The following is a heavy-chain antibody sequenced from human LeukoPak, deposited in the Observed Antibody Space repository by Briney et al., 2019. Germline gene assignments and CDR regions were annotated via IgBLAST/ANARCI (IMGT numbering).Heavy chain of an antibody. Sequence: TSSETLSLTCTVSSGSISSSTYHWGRLRQPPGKGLEWIGSIFYTGTTYYNPSLRSRVTISVNTSKNQFSLRLSSVTAADTAVYYCAGEYSSAAGFWGQGTLVTVSS. V-gene: IGHV4-39*02. CDR3: AGEYSSAAGF. CDR1: SGSISSSTYH. D-gene: IGHD6-19*01. CDR2: IFYTGTT. J-gene: IGHJ4*02.